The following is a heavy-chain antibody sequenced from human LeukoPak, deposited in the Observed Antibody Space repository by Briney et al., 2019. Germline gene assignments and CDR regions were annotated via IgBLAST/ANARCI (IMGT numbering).Heavy chain of an antibody. J-gene: IGHJ5*02. V-gene: IGHV4-34*01. CDR2: INHSGST. CDR3: ARARVVPAAIRRDWFDP. D-gene: IGHD2-2*01. CDR1: GGSFSGYY. Sequence: PSETLSPTCAVYGGSFSGYYWSWIRQPPGKGLEWIGEINHSGSTNYNPSLKSRVTISVDTSKNQFSLKLSSVTAADTAVYYCARARVVPAAIRRDWFDPWGQGTLVTVSS.